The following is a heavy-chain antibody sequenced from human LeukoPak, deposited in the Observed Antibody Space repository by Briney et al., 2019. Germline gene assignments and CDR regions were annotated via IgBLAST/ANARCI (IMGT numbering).Heavy chain of an antibody. V-gene: IGHV3-48*03. CDR3: ARDLYSSSWQKI. CDR1: GFTFSSYE. D-gene: IGHD6-13*01. J-gene: IGHJ4*02. Sequence: GGSLRLSCAASGFTFSSYEMNWVRQAPGKGLEWVSYISSSGSTIYYADSVKGRFTISRDNAKNSLYLQMNSLRAEGTAVYYCARDLYSSSWQKIWGQGTLVTVSS. CDR2: ISSSGSTI.